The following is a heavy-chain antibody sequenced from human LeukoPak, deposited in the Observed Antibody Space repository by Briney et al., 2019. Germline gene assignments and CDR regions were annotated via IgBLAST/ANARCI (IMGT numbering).Heavy chain of an antibody. J-gene: IGHJ5*02. CDR2: ISAYNGNT. CDR3: ARKAAIGALSFDP. D-gene: IGHD2-2*01. CDR1: GYTFTSYG. Sequence: ASVRVSCKASGYTFTSYGISWVRQAPGQGLEWMGWISAYNGNTNYAQKLQGRVTMTTDTSTSTDYMELRSLRSDDTAVYYCARKAAIGALSFDPWGQGTLVTVSS. V-gene: IGHV1-18*01.